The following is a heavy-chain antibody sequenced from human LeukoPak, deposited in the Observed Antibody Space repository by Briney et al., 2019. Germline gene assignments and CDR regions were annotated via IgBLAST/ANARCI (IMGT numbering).Heavy chain of an antibody. CDR3: ASIVVVTATKYYFDY. D-gene: IGHD2-21*02. Sequence: TSETLSLTCAVYGGSFSGYYWGWIRQPPGKGLEWIGSIYYSGSTYYNPSLKSRVTISVDTSKNQFSLKLSSVTAADTAVYYCASIVVVTATKYYFDYWGQGTLVTVSS. J-gene: IGHJ4*02. V-gene: IGHV4-34*01. CDR2: IYYSGST. CDR1: GGSFSGYY.